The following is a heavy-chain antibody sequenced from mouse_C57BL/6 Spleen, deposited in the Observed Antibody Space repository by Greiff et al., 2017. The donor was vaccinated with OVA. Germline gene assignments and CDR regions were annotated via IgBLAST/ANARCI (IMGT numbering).Heavy chain of an antibody. J-gene: IGHJ2*01. CDR3: ARNQLRLYYFDD. CDR2: INPNNGGT. CDR1: GYTFTDYN. Sequence: VQLQQSGPELVKPGASVKIPCKASGYTFTDYNMDWVKQSHGKSLEWIGDINPNNGGTIYNQKFKGKATLTVDKSSSTAYMELRSLTSEDTAVYYCARNQLRLYYFDDWGQGTTLTVSS. V-gene: IGHV1-18*01. D-gene: IGHD3-2*02.